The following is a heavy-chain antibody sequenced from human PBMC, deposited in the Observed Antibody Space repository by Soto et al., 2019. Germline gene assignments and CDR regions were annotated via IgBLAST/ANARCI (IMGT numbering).Heavy chain of an antibody. CDR1: GGSFSGYY. D-gene: IGHD1-7*01. CDR2: INHSGST. CDR3: ARERGSQTGTTID. V-gene: IGHV4-34*01. J-gene: IGHJ4*02. Sequence: QVQLQQWGAGLLKPSETLSLTCAVYGGSFSGYYWSWIRQPPGKGLEWIGEINHSGSTNYNPSLKSRVTISVDTSKNQCSLKLSSVTAADTAVYYCARERGSQTGTTIDWGQGTLVTVSS.